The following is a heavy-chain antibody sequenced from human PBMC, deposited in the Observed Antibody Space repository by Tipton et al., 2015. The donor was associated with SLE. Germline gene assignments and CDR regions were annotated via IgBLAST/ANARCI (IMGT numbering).Heavy chain of an antibody. CDR3: ARAGAVGATLQFDS. CDR1: GASISTYY. Sequence: TLSLTCTVSGASISTYYWSWIRQPPGKGLEWIGYIYNSGSPNYNPSLKSRVTISLDTSKNQFSLKLSSVTAADTAVYYCARAGAVGATLQFDSWGQGTLVTVSA. D-gene: IGHD1-26*01. CDR2: IYNSGSP. J-gene: IGHJ4*02. V-gene: IGHV4-59*01.